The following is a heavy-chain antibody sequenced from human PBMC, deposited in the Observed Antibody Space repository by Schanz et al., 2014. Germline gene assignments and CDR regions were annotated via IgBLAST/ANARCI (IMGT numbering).Heavy chain of an antibody. J-gene: IGHJ4*02. V-gene: IGHV3-30*02. CDR3: AKGLGTRSNNFDY. CDR1: GFTFSSFG. CDR2: IQNDGSNY. Sequence: QVPLVESGGCVVQPGGSLRLSCAASGFTFSSFGMHWVRQAPGKGLEWVAFIQNDGSNYYHADSVKGRFTISRDNSKNTLYLQINSLRTEDTAVFYCAKGLGTRSNNFDYWGQGTLVTVSS. D-gene: IGHD6-13*01.